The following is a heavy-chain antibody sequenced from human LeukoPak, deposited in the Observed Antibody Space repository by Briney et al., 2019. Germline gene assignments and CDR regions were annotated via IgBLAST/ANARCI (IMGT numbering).Heavy chain of an antibody. J-gene: IGHJ4*02. Sequence: SETLSLTCTVSGGSISIISYHWGWIRQPPGKGLEWVGSIYYSGSTYYNPSLKRRVPIPLNTSKNQLTLKLSSVTAADTAVYYCARHVVQLWLFDYWGQGTLVTVSS. V-gene: IGHV4-39*01. D-gene: IGHD5-18*01. CDR2: IYYSGST. CDR3: ARHVVQLWLFDY. CDR1: GGSISIISYH.